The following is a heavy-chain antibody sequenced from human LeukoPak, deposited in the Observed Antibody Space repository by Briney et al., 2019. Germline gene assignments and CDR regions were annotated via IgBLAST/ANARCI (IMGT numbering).Heavy chain of an antibody. V-gene: IGHV4-39*01. Sequence: SETLSLTCTVSGGSISSSSYYWGWIRQPPGKGLGWIGSIYYSGNTYYDPSFKSRVTLSGDTSKNRFSLNLKSVTAADTAVYYCAKHGIRVKGYYGFWSGYSNFDNWGQRILVTVSS. J-gene: IGHJ4*02. CDR2: IYYSGNT. CDR3: AKHGIRVKGYYGFWSGYSNFDN. D-gene: IGHD3-3*01. CDR1: GGSISSSSYY.